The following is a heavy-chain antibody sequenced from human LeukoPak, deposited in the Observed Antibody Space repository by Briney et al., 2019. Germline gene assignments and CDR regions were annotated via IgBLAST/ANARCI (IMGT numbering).Heavy chain of an antibody. CDR3: AKPRGATVTSYYSDY. J-gene: IGHJ4*02. Sequence: PGGSLTLSCAASGFTFSNYAMSWVRQAPGKGLEWVSLISGSGVRTYYADSVKGRFTISRDNSKNTLYLQMNSLRAEDTAAYYCAKPRGATVTSYYSDYWGQRTMVADSS. D-gene: IGHD4-17*01. V-gene: IGHV3-23*01. CDR2: ISGSGVRT. CDR1: GFTFSNYA.